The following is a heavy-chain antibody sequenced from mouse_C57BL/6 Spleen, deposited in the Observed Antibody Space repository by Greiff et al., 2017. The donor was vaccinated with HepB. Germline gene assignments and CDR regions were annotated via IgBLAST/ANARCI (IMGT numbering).Heavy chain of an antibody. V-gene: IGHV1-39*01. J-gene: IGHJ1*03. D-gene: IGHD2-1*01. CDR1: GYSFTDYN. CDR3: ARRGAYGNYWYFDV. CDR2: INPNYGTT. Sequence: VQLKESGPELVKPGASVKISCKASGYSFTDYNMNWVKQSNGKSLEWIGVINPNYGTTSYNQKFKGKATLTVDQSSSTAYMQLNSLTSEDSAVYYGARRGAYGNYWYFDVWGTRTTVTVSS.